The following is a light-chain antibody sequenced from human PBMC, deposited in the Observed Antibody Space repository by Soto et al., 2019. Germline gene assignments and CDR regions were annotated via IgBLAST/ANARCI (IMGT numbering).Light chain of an antibody. Sequence: EIVMTQSPATLSVSPGERATHSCRASQSVSRNLAWYQQKPGQAPRLLISAAYSRATDVPARFSGSGSGTEFSLTISSLQSEDFAIYYCQQYNNWPYTFGQGTKLEIK. CDR1: QSVSRN. J-gene: IGKJ2*01. CDR2: AAY. CDR3: QQYNNWPYT. V-gene: IGKV3-15*01.